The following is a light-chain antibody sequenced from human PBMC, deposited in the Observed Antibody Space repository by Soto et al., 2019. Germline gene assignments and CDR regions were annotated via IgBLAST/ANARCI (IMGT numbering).Light chain of an antibody. V-gene: IGLV2-11*01. J-gene: IGLJ1*01. CDR2: DVS. Sequence: QSVLTQPRSVSGSPGQSGTISCTGTSSDVGGYNYVSWYQQHPGKAPKLMIYDVSKRPSGVPDRFSGSKSGNTASLTISGLKAEDEADYYCCSYAGSYTYVFGTGTKLTVL. CDR1: SSDVGGYNY. CDR3: CSYAGSYTYV.